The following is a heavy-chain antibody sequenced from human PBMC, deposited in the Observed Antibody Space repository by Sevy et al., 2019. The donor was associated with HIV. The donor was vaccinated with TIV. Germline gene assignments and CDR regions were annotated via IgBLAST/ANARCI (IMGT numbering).Heavy chain of an antibody. CDR2: ISSTSAYI. CDR3: ARAVLEISTWRSDY. D-gene: IGHD1-1*01. CDR1: GFTFSSYR. J-gene: IGHJ4*02. Sequence: GGSLRLSCAASGFTFSSYRMTWVRQAPGKGLEWVSCISSTSAYINYADSVNGRFTISRDNAKNLLYLQMDSLRAEDTAVYYCARAVLEISTWRSDYWGQGTLVTVSS. V-gene: IGHV3-21*01.